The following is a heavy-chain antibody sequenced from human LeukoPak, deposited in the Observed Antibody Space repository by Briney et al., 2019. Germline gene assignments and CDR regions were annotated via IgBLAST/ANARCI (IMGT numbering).Heavy chain of an antibody. D-gene: IGHD3-10*01. J-gene: IGHJ4*02. V-gene: IGHV3-48*03. CDR2: ISSSGSTI. Sequence: GGALRLSCAASGFTFSSYAMSWVRQAPGKGLEWVSYISSSGSTIYYADSVKGRFTISRDNAKNSLYLQMNSLRAEDTAVYYCARGFYYYGSGSYHFDYWGQGTLVTVSS. CDR3: ARGFYYYGSGSYHFDY. CDR1: GFTFSSYA.